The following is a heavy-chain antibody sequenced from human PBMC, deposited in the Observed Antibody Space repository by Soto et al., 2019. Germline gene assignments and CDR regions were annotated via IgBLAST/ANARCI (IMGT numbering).Heavy chain of an antibody. CDR1: GYTFTSYD. Sequence: ASVKVSCQASGYTFTSYDIYWVRPPTGQGLEWMGWMNPNTGNSGYAQKFQGRVTMTSDTSISTAHMELSSLRSEDTAVYYCAGRAETNGWNGFGADKYYFDFWGQGTLVTVSS. CDR3: AGRAETNGWNGFGADKYYFDF. CDR2: MNPNTGNS. D-gene: IGHD1-1*01. V-gene: IGHV1-8*01. J-gene: IGHJ4*02.